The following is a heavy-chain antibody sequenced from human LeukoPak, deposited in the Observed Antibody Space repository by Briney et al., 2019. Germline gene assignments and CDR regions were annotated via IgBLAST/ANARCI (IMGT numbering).Heavy chain of an antibody. Sequence: SETLSLTCTVSGGSISSGSYYWSWIRQPAGKGLEWIGRIYTSGSTNYNPSLKSRVTISVDTSKNQFSLKLSSVTAADTAVYYCARVHKYFDWLLSPEDAFDIWGQGTMVTVSS. CDR1: GGSISSGSYY. J-gene: IGHJ3*02. D-gene: IGHD3-9*01. CDR2: IYTSGST. CDR3: ARVHKYFDWLLSPEDAFDI. V-gene: IGHV4-61*02.